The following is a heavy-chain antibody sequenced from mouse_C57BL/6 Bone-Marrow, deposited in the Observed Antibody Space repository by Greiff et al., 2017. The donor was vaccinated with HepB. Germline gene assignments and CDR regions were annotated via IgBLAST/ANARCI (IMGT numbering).Heavy chain of an antibody. D-gene: IGHD2-3*01. CDR1: GYTFTTYP. CDR3: ARGGIYDGYPYYYAMDY. CDR2: FHPYNDDT. Sequence: QVQLQQSGAELVKPGASVKMSCKASGYTFTTYPIEWMKQNHGKSLEWIGNFHPYNDDTKYNEKFKGKATLTVEKSSSTFYLELSRLTSDDSAVYYCARGGIYDGYPYYYAMDYWGQGTSVTVSS. V-gene: IGHV1-47*01. J-gene: IGHJ4*01.